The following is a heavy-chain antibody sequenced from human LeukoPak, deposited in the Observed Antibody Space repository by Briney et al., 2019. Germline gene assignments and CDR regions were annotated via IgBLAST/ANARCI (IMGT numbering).Heavy chain of an antibody. V-gene: IGHV3-53*01. Sequence: GGSLRLSCAASGFSVSNNYMSWVRQAPGKGLEGVSVIYSRGATYYADSVKGRFTISRDNSKNTLYLQMNSLRVEDTAVYYCARAFDYWGQGTLVTVSS. J-gene: IGHJ4*02. CDR2: IYSRGAT. CDR3: ARAFDY. CDR1: GFSVSNNY.